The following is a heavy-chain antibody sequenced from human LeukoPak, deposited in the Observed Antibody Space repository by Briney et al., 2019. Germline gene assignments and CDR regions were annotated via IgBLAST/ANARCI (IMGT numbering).Heavy chain of an antibody. CDR1: GYTFTSYA. J-gene: IGHJ6*03. V-gene: IGHV7-4-1*02. Sequence: ASVKVSCKASGYTFTSYAMNWVRQAPGQGLEWMGWINTNTGNPTYAQGFTGRFAFSLDTSVSTAYLQISSLKAEDTAVYYCARATAMLYYYYYYMDVWGKGTTVTVSS. CDR3: ARATAMLYYYYYYMDV. D-gene: IGHD2-2*01. CDR2: INTNTGNP.